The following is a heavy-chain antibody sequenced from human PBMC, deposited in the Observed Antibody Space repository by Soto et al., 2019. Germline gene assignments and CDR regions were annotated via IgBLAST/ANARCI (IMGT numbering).Heavy chain of an antibody. D-gene: IGHD3-10*01. CDR2: ISRISNST. V-gene: IGHV3-21*06. Sequence: GGSLRLSCSASGFTFNSYTMNWVRQAPGKGLEWVSSISRISNSTYYADSVKGRFTIFRDNAENSLYLQVNSLRAEDTAVYYCVRVCAYFVELDYFESWGQGT. CDR1: GFTFNSYT. CDR3: VRVCAYFVELDYFES. J-gene: IGHJ4*02.